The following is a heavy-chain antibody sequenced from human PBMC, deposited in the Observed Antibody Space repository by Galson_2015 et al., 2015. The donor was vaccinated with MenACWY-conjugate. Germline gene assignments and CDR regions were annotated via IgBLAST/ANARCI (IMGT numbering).Heavy chain of an antibody. CDR2: IKADGSFS. CDR1: GFTFNNYW. Sequence: SLRLSCAASGFTFNNYWVHWVRQPPGKGLEWISYIKADGSFSNYADSVKGRFTISTDNAKNMVYLQMDGLGDEDTAVYFCARDNNWSFDFWGQGTLVTVS. J-gene: IGHJ4*02. D-gene: IGHD1-1*01. V-gene: IGHV3-74*01. CDR3: ARDNNWSFDF.